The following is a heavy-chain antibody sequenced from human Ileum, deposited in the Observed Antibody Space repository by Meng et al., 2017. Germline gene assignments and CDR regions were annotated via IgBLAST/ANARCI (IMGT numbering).Heavy chain of an antibody. CDR1: GGSISSGGYY. CDR2: IYDSWST. V-gene: IGHV4-31*03. D-gene: IGHD1-1*01. Sequence: QVQLQESGPGLVKPSQTLSLTCTVSGGSISSGGYYWSWIRQHPGKGLEWIGYIYDSWSTYYNPSLKSRIAISGDTSKNQFSLNLSSVTAADTAVYYCARGGTAYFDYWGQGTLVTVFS. CDR3: ARGGTAYFDY. J-gene: IGHJ4*02.